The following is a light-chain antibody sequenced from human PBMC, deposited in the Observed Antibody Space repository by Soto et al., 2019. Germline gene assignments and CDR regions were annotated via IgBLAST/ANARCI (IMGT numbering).Light chain of an antibody. CDR1: QSVSSSY. Sequence: EIVLTQSPGTLSLSPGERATLSCRASQSVSSSYLAWYQQKPGQAPRLLIYGASRRATGIPDRFSGSGSGTDFTLTISRLAPEDFAVNYCQQYGSSPKTFGQGTTVDIK. CDR3: QQYGSSPKT. CDR2: GAS. J-gene: IGKJ1*01. V-gene: IGKV3-20*01.